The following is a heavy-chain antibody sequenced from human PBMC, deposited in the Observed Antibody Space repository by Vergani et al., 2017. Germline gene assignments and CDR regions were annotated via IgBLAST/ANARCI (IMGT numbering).Heavy chain of an antibody. CDR2: ISGSGGST. Sequence: EVQLLESGGGLVQPGGSLRLSCAASGCTFSSYAMSWVRQAPGKGLEWVSAISGSGGSTYYADSVKGRFTISRDNSKNTLYLQMNSLRAEDTAVYYCAKCRYNVLLWFGEFEAFDIWGQGTMVTVSS. V-gene: IGHV3-23*01. J-gene: IGHJ3*02. CDR3: AKCRYNVLLWFGEFEAFDI. D-gene: IGHD3-10*01. CDR1: GCTFSSYA.